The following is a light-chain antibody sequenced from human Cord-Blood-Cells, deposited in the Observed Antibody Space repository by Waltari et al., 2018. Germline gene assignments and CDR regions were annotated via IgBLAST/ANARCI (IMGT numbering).Light chain of an antibody. CDR3: CSYAGSNYV. J-gene: IGLJ1*01. Sequence: QSALTPPAPVSGSPGQSNNISCPGTRTAVGSYNLVSWYQQHPGKAPKLMIYEVSKRPSGVSNRFSGSKSGNTASLTISGLQAEDEADYYCCSYAGSNYVFGTGTKVTVL. CDR1: RTAVGSYNL. V-gene: IGLV2-23*02. CDR2: EVS.